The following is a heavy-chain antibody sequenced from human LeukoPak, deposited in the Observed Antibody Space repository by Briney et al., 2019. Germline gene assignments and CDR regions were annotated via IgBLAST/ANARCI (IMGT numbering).Heavy chain of an antibody. CDR1: GYTFTGYY. D-gene: IGHD6-13*01. CDR3: ARGTQIAAAGISSY. V-gene: IGHV1-2*02. Sequence: ASVKVSCKASGYTFTGYYMHWVRQAPGQGLEWMGWINPNSGGTNYAQKFQGRVTMTRDTSISTAYMELSRLRSDDTAVYYCARGTQIAAAGISSYWGQGTLVTVSS. CDR2: INPNSGGT. J-gene: IGHJ4*02.